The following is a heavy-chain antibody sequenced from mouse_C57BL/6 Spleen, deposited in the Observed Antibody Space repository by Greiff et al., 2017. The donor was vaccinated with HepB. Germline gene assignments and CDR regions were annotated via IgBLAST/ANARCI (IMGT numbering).Heavy chain of an antibody. CDR1: GFTFSSYA. CDR2: ISDGGSYT. Sequence: EVKVEESGGGLVKPGGSLKLSCAASGFTFSSYAMSWVRQTPEKRLEWVATISDGGSYTYYPDNVKGRFTISRDNAKNNLYLQMSHLKSEDTAMYYCARDRSYYYGSSYWYFDVWGTGTTVTVSS. V-gene: IGHV5-4*01. J-gene: IGHJ1*03. D-gene: IGHD1-1*01. CDR3: ARDRSYYYGSSYWYFDV.